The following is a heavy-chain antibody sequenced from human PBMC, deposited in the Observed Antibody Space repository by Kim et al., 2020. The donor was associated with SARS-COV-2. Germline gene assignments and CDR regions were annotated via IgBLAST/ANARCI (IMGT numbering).Heavy chain of an antibody. CDR1: GGSVSSGSYY. CDR3: ARDARIVAPTT. CDR2: IFYTGST. D-gene: IGHD5-12*01. V-gene: IGHV4-61*01. Sequence: SETLSLTCSVSGGSVSSGSYYWSWIRQPPGKGLEWIGYIFYTGSTNYNPSLKSRVTISVDTSKNQFSLKLSSVTAADTAVYYCARDARIVAPTTWGQGTLVTVSS. J-gene: IGHJ5*02.